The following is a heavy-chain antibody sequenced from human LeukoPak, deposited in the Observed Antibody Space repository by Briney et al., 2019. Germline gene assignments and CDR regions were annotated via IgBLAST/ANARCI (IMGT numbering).Heavy chain of an antibody. Sequence: SETLSLTCTVSGGSISSGGYYWSWIRQHPGKGLEWIGYIYYSGSTYYNPSLKSRVTISVDTSKNQFSLKLSSVTAADTAVYYCASSNRRGPYSRSWSYYFDYWGQGTLVTVSS. CDR3: ASSNRRGPYSRSWSYYFDY. V-gene: IGHV4-31*03. J-gene: IGHJ4*02. CDR2: IYYSGST. D-gene: IGHD6-13*01. CDR1: GGSISSGGYY.